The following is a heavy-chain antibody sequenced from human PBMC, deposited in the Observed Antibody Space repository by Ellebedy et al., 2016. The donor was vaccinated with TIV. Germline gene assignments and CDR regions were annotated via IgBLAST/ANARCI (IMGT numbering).Heavy chain of an antibody. J-gene: IGHJ4*02. CDR2: ISSSSSTI. Sequence: GESLKISXAASGFTFSSYSMNWVRQAPGKGLEWVSYISSSSSTIYYADSVKGRFTISRDNAKNSLYLQMNSLRAEDTAVYYCARGPRRDTSYQYFDYWGQGTLVTVSS. CDR3: ARGPRRDTSYQYFDY. V-gene: IGHV3-48*01. CDR1: GFTFSSYS. D-gene: IGHD5-18*01.